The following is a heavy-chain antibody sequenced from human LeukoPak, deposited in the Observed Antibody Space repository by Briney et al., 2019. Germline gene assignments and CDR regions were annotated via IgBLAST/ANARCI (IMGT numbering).Heavy chain of an antibody. CDR1: GGSFSGYY. V-gene: IGHV4-34*01. D-gene: IGHD6-13*01. CDR3: ARYKNVAAAAVPYFDY. CDR2: INHSGST. Sequence: KPSETLSLTCAVYGGSFSGYYWSWIRQPPGKGLNWIGEINHSGSTNYNPSLKSRVTISVDTSKNQFSLKLSSVTAADTAVYYCARYKNVAAAAVPYFDYWGQGTLVTVSS. J-gene: IGHJ4*02.